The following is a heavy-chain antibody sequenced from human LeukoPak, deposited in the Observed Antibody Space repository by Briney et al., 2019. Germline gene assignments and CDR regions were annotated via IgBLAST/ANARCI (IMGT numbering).Heavy chain of an antibody. V-gene: IGHV1-18*04. CDR2: ISAYNGNT. Sequence: ASVKVSCKASGYTFSGYYIHWVRQAPGQGLEWMGWISAYNGNTNYAQKLQGRVTMTTDTSTSTAYMELRSLRSDDTAVYYCARAVRYFDWLFPNWFDPWGQGTLVTVSS. J-gene: IGHJ5*02. CDR3: ARAVRYFDWLFPNWFDP. D-gene: IGHD3-9*01. CDR1: GYTFSGYY.